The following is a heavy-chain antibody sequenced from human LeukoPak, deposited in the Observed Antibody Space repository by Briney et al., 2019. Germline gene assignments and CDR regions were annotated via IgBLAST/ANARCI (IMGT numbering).Heavy chain of an antibody. Sequence: ASVKVSCKTSGYSFNSHHVHWVRQAPGQGLEWMGINFFHDGSTSNTQNFQGRVTMTRDTSTSTVYMELSSLRSEDTAVYYCARDSGNYHYDMDVWGQGTTVIVSS. CDR3: ARDSGNYHYDMDV. V-gene: IGHV1-46*02. CDR1: GYSFNSHH. D-gene: IGHD3-10*01. J-gene: IGHJ6*02. CDR2: NFFHDGST.